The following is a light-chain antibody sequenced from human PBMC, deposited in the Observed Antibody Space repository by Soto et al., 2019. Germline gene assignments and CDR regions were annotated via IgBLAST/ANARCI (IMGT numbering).Light chain of an antibody. Sequence: DIQMTQSPSSLSASVGDRVIITCRASQRISTYLNWYQQKPGKAPKLLIYAASSLQSGVPSRFTGSGSGTDFTLTITSLQPEDFATYYCQQSDSAPFTFGQGTKLEI. J-gene: IGKJ2*01. CDR2: AAS. V-gene: IGKV1-39*01. CDR1: QRISTY. CDR3: QQSDSAPFT.